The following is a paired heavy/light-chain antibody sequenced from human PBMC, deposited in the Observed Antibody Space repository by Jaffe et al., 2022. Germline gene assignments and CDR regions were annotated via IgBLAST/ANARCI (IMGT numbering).Heavy chain of an antibody. CDR1: GFTFSSYG. V-gene: IGHV3-30*02. CDR2: IWYDESNK. D-gene: IGHD2-15*01. CDR3: AKLRGYCSGGTCYSGGQDAFDI. Sequence: QVQLVESGGGVVQPGGSLRLSCTASGFTFSSYGMYWVRQAPGKGLEWVAFIWYDESNKYYADSVKGRFTISRDNSKNTLYLQMNSLRPEDTAVYYCAKLRGYCSGGTCYSGGQDAFDIWGQGTMVTVSS. J-gene: IGHJ3*02.
Light chain of an antibody. J-gene: IGKJ4*01. Sequence: EIVLTQSPATLSLSPGERATLSCRASQSVSSYLAWYQQKPGQAPRLLIYDTSNRATGIPARFSGSGSGTDFTLTISSLEPEDFAVYYCQQRSNWPLTFGGGTKVEIK. V-gene: IGKV3-11*01. CDR1: QSVSSY. CDR2: DTS. CDR3: QQRSNWPLT.